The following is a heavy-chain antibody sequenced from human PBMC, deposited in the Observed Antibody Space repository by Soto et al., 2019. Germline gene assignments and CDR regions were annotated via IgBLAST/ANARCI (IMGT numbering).Heavy chain of an antibody. J-gene: IGHJ6*02. CDR2: IYYSGST. Sequence: PSETLSLTCTVSVGSISRYYWSWIRQPPGKGLEWIGYIYYSGSTNYNPSLKSRVTISVDTSKNQFSLKLSSVTAADTAVYYCARALHYCSSTSCYYYYYGMDVWGQGTTVTVSS. D-gene: IGHD2-2*01. V-gene: IGHV4-59*01. CDR1: VGSISRYY. CDR3: ARALHYCSSTSCYYYYYGMDV.